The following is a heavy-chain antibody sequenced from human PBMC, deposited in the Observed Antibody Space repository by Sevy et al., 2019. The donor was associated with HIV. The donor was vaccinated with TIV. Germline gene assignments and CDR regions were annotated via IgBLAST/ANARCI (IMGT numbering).Heavy chain of an antibody. CDR2: FDPEDGER. Sequence: ASVKVSCKASGHTLTDLSMHWVRQAPGKGFEWIGRFDPEDGERIYAQKFQGRVTITADESTSTAYMELSSLRSEDTAVYYCARDQCSGGSCYGYDAFDIWGQGTMVTVSS. J-gene: IGHJ3*02. CDR3: ARDQCSGGSCYGYDAFDI. D-gene: IGHD2-15*01. V-gene: IGHV1-24*01. CDR1: GHTLTDLS.